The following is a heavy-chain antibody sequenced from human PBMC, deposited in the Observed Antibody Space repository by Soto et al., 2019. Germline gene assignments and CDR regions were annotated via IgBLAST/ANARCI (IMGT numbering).Heavy chain of an antibody. V-gene: IGHV3-23*01. CDR2: ISDTGGTT. CDR3: VQRGGSGYYGAFDY. CDR1: GFTFSSYA. D-gene: IGHD3-22*01. J-gene: IGHJ4*02. Sequence: SGGSLRLSCAASGFTFSSYAMTWVRQAPGKGLEWVSGISDTGGTTYYADSVKGRFTVSRDNSRDTLHLQMNNLRGDDTAVYYCVQRGGSGYYGAFDYWGQGALVTVS.